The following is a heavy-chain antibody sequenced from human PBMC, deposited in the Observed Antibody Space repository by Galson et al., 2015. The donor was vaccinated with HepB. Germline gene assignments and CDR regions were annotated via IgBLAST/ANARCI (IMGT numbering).Heavy chain of an antibody. V-gene: IGHV3-66*01. D-gene: IGHD6-19*01. CDR1: GFTVSSNY. CDR3: ARGGGAVAFDY. Sequence: SLRLSCAASGFTVSSNYMSWIRQAPGKGLEWVSVIYSGGSTYYADSVKGRFTISRDNSKNTLYLQMNSLRAVDTAVYYCARGGGAVAFDYWGQGTLVTVSS. J-gene: IGHJ4*02. CDR2: IYSGGST.